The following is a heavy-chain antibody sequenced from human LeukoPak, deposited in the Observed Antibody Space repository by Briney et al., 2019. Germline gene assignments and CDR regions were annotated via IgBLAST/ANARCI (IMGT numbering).Heavy chain of an antibody. D-gene: IGHD3-10*01. CDR3: TRPKYGSGAFDI. V-gene: IGHV3-73*01. Sequence: GGSLRLSCAASGFTFSGSAMHWVRQASGKGLEWVGRIRSKANSYATAYAASVKGRFTISRDDSKNTAYLQMNSLKTEDTAVYYCTRPKYGSGAFDIWGQGTMVTVSS. CDR2: IRSKANSYAT. J-gene: IGHJ3*02. CDR1: GFTFSGSA.